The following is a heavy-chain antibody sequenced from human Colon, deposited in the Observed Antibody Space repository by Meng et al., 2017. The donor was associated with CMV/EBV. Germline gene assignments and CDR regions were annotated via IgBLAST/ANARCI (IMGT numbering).Heavy chain of an antibody. J-gene: IGHJ6*02. V-gene: IGHV3-30-3*01. Sequence: GESLKISCAASGFTSSTYAMHWVRQAPGKGLEWVAVVSYDGSNTYYADSMKGRFTISRDNSKNTLYLQMSSLRTEDTAVYYCARDGSSTIPMDVWGHGTTVTVSS. CDR3: ARDGSSTIPMDV. D-gene: IGHD2-2*01. CDR2: VSYDGSNT. CDR1: GFTSSTYA.